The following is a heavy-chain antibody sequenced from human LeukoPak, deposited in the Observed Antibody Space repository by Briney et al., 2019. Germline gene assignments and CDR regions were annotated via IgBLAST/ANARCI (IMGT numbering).Heavy chain of an antibody. CDR2: IIPIFGTA. D-gene: IGHD2-2*02. J-gene: IGHJ3*02. CDR1: RGTFSTFA. CDR3: ARGRFIVVVPAAITDAFDI. Sequence: GASVKVSCKFSRGTFSTFAINWVRQAPGQGLEWMGGIIPIFGTANYAQKFQGRVTITTDESTSTAYMELSSLRSEDTAVYYCARGRFIVVVPAAITDAFDIWGQGTMVTVSS. V-gene: IGHV1-69*05.